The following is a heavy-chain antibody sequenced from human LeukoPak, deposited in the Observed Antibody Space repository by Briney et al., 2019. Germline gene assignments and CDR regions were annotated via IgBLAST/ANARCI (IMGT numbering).Heavy chain of an antibody. J-gene: IGHJ4*02. Sequence: SETLSLTCTVSGGSISSYYWSWIRQPPGRGLEWIGYIYYSGSTNYNPSLESRVTISVDTSKNQFSLKLSSVTAADTAVYYCARGGYYYGSESSDLSYWGQGTLVTVSS. CDR2: IYYSGST. CDR1: GGSISSYY. V-gene: IGHV4-59*01. D-gene: IGHD3-10*01. CDR3: ARGGYYYGSESSDLSY.